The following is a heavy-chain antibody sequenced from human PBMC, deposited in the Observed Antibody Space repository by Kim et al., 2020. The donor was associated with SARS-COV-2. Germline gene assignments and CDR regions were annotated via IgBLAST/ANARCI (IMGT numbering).Heavy chain of an antibody. Sequence: SVKVSCKASGGTFSSYTISWVRQAPGQGLKWMGRIIPILGIANYAQKFQGRVTITADKSTSTAYMELSSLRSEDTAVYYCARELNGKITMVRGVIEGGDYFDYWGQGTLVTVSS. CDR3: ARELNGKITMVRGVIEGGDYFDY. V-gene: IGHV1-69*04. J-gene: IGHJ4*02. CDR2: IIPILGIA. D-gene: IGHD3-10*01. CDR1: GGTFSSYT.